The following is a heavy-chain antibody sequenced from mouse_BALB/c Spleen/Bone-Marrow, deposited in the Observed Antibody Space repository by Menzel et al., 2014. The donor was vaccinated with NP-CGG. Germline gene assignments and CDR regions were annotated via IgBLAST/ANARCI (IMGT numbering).Heavy chain of an antibody. D-gene: IGHD4-1*01. CDR3: TRGGNWDDFDY. Sequence: EVMLVESGGGLVQPGGSRKLSCAASGFTFSSFGMHWVRQAPEKGLEWVAYISSGSSTIFYADTVKGRFTVSRDNPKNTLFLLMTSLRSEDTAMYYCTRGGNWDDFDYWGQGTTLTVSS. J-gene: IGHJ2*01. CDR1: GFTFSSFG. CDR2: ISSGSSTI. V-gene: IGHV5-17*02.